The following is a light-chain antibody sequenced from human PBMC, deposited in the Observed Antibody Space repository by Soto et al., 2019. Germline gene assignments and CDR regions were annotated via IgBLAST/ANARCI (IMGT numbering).Light chain of an antibody. Sequence: IHLTPSPSTLSASVVYRVTINFRSSHSISSWLAWYQQKPGKAPNLLIYAASTLESGVPSRFSGSGSGTEFTLTISSLQPEDFATYYCQQLNSYPITFGQGTRLEIK. CDR1: HSISSW. CDR2: AAS. V-gene: IGKV1-5*01. CDR3: QQLNSYPIT. J-gene: IGKJ5*01.